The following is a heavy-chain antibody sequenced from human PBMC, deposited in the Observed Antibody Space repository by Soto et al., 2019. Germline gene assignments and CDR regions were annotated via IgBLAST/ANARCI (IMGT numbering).Heavy chain of an antibody. CDR1: GFTFSSYA. V-gene: IGHV3-23*01. Sequence: EVQLLESGGGLVQPGGSLRLSCAASGFTFSSYAMNWVRQAPGKGLEWVSAISGSGGSTYYADSVKGRFTISRDNSKNTLYMQMNSLRAEDTAVYYCAKGVEVPAAPFDYWGQGTLVTVSS. D-gene: IGHD2-2*01. CDR2: ISGSGGST. J-gene: IGHJ4*02. CDR3: AKGVEVPAAPFDY.